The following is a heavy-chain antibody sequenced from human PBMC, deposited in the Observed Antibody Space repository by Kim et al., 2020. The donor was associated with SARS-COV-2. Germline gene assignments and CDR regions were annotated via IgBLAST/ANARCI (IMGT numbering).Heavy chain of an antibody. Sequence: SETLSLTCTVSGGSISSYYWSWIRQPPGKGLEWIGYIYYSGSTNYNPSLKSRVTISVDTSKNQFSLKLSSVTAADTAVYYCARLRVPAAIIDYWGQGTLVTVSS. V-gene: IGHV4-59*08. CDR3: ARLRVPAAIIDY. CDR2: IYYSGST. CDR1: GGSISSYY. J-gene: IGHJ4*02. D-gene: IGHD2-2*02.